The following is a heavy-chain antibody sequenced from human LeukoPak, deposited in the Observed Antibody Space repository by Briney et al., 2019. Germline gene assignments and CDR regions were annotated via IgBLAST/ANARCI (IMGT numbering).Heavy chain of an antibody. J-gene: IGHJ4*02. D-gene: IGHD3-10*01. CDR3: ARMYYGSGSYYNVLDY. CDR1: GGSFSGYY. V-gene: IGHV4-34*01. Sequence: SETLSLTCAVYGGSFSGYYWSWIRQPPGKGLEWIGEIKHSGSTNHNPSLKSRVTISVDTSKNQFSLKLSSVTAADTAVYYCARMYYGSGSYYNVLDYWGQGTLVTVSS. CDR2: IKHSGST.